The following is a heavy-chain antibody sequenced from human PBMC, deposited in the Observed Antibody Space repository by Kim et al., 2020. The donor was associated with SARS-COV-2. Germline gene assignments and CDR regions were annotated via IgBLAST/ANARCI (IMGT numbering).Heavy chain of an antibody. CDR1: GYSISSGYY. J-gene: IGHJ5*02. CDR3: AREPPLTMVRGESWFDP. D-gene: IGHD3-10*01. V-gene: IGHV4-38-2*02. CDR2: INHSGTT. Sequence: SETLSLTCTVSGYSISSGYYWGCILQPPGKGLEWRWSINHSGTTYYNPSLKSRVTISVDTSKKQFSLKLSSVTAADTAVYYCAREPPLTMVRGESWFDPWGQGTLVTVSS.